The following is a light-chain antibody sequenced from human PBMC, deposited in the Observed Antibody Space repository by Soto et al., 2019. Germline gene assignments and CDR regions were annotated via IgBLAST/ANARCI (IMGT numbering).Light chain of an antibody. CDR1: QTISSY. Sequence: DIQMTQSPSTLSGSVGDRVTITCRASQTISSYLTWYQQKPGTAPKLLVYKASTVKSGVPSRFSGSGPGTEFTLTISSLQPDDFATYYCQHYNSYSEAFGQGTKVDI. CDR3: QHYNSYSEA. CDR2: KAS. V-gene: IGKV1-5*03. J-gene: IGKJ1*01.